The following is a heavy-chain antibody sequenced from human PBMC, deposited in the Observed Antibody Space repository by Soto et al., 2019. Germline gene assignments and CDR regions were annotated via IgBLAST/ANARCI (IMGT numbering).Heavy chain of an antibody. J-gene: IGHJ6*02. CDR3: AREIASGLDYYYGMDV. D-gene: IGHD6-25*01. Sequence: ASVKVSCKASGYTFTSYGISWVRQAPGQGLEWMGWISAYNGNTNYAQKLQGRVTMTTDTSTSTAYMELRSLRSDDTAVYYCAREIASGLDYYYGMDVWGQGTTVTVSS. CDR1: GYTFTSYG. CDR2: ISAYNGNT. V-gene: IGHV1-18*01.